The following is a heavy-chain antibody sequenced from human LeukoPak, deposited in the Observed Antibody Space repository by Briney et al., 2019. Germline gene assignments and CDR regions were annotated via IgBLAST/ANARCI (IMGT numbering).Heavy chain of an antibody. CDR3: AKDMSGYYRPFDY. CDR1: GFSFSGYA. J-gene: IGHJ4*02. V-gene: IGHV3-23*01. Sequence: GGSLRLSCAASGFSFSGYAMSWVRQAPGKGLEWVSSISGSGSHTYHADSVKGRFTISRDNSKNTLYLQMNSLRAEDTAVYYCAKDMSGYYRPFDYWGQGTLVTVSS. CDR2: ISGSGSHT. D-gene: IGHD3-22*01.